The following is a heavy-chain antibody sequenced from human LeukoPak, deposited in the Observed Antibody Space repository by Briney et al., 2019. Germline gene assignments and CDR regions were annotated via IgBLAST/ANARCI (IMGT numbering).Heavy chain of an antibody. J-gene: IGHJ3*02. CDR3: ARVGASLANAFDI. D-gene: IGHD1-26*01. V-gene: IGHV1-18*01. Sequence: GASVKVSCKASGGTFSSYAISWVRQVPGQGLEWMGWISAYNGNTNYAQKLQGRVTMTTDTSTSTAYMELRSLRSDDTAVYYCARVGASLANAFDIWGQGTMVTVSS. CDR1: GGTFSSYA. CDR2: ISAYNGNT.